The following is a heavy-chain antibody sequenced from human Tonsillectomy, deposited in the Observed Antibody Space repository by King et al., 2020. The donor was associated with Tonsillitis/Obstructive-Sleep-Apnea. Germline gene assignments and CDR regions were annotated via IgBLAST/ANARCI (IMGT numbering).Heavy chain of an antibody. Sequence: QLVQSGAEVKKPGASVKVSCKASGYTFTGYYMHWVRQAPGQGLEWMGWINPNSGGTNYAQKFQGRFTMTRDTSISTAYMELSGLRSDDTAVYYCASKVGDMMYSSACGWYFDLWGRGTLVTVSS. D-gene: IGHD6-6*01. J-gene: IGHJ2*01. CDR3: ASKVGDMMYSSACGWYFDL. CDR2: INPNSGGT. CDR1: GYTFTGYY. V-gene: IGHV1-2*02.